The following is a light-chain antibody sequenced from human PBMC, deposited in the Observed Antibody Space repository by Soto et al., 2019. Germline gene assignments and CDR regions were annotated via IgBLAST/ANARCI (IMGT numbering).Light chain of an antibody. CDR1: SSNIGAGYD. J-gene: IGLJ3*02. CDR2: GNT. V-gene: IGLV1-40*01. CDR3: HSYDSSLGAWV. Sequence: QSVLTQPPSVSGAPGQRVTISCTASSSNIGAGYDVHWYQQLPGTAPKLLIYGNTNRPSGVPNRFPGSKSGTSASLAITGLQAEDEADYYCHSYDSSLGAWVFGGGTKLTVL.